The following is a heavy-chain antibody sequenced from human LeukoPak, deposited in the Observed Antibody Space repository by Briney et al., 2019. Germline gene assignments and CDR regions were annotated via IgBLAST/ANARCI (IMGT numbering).Heavy chain of an antibody. D-gene: IGHD3-10*01. CDR3: VRDSDHAPDY. V-gene: IGHV1-18*01. Sequence: ASVKVSCKTSGYIFTNYGVSWVRQAPGQGLEWMGWINVYNGHTIYAQEFQGRVTLTTDTSTSTAHMDLRSLRSDDTAAYYCVRDSDHAPDYWGQGTLVTVSS. J-gene: IGHJ4*02. CDR2: INVYNGHT. CDR1: GYIFTNYG.